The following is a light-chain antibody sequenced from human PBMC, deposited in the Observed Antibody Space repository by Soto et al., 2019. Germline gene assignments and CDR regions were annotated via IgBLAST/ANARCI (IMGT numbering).Light chain of an antibody. CDR2: AAS. CDR3: LQLYNYSWT. V-gene: IGKV1-6*01. Sequence: AIQLTQSPSSLSASVGDRVTISCRASQGIGNDLAWYQQKPGKAPRLLIFAASNLQSGLPSRFSGTGSGTDFTLTIIRLQPERFATYYCLQLYNYSWTFGQGTKVDIK. J-gene: IGKJ1*01. CDR1: QGIGND.